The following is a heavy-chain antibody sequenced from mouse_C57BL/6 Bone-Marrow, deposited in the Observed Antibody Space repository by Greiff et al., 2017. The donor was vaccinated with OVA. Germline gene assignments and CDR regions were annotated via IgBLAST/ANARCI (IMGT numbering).Heavy chain of an antibody. J-gene: IGHJ4*01. D-gene: IGHD1-1*01. CDR1: GYTFTSYW. Sequence: QVQLQQPGAELVKPGASVKLSCKASGYTFTSYWMHWVKQRPGQGLEWIGMIHPNSGRTNYNEKFKSKATLTVDKSSSTAYMQLSSLTSEDSAVYYCARLLRYCYAMDDWGQGTSVTVSS. CDR2: IHPNSGRT. CDR3: ARLLRYCYAMDD. V-gene: IGHV1-64*01.